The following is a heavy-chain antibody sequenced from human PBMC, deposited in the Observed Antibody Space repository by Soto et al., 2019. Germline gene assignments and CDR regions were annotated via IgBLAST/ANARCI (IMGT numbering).Heavy chain of an antibody. Sequence: QVQLVQSGAEVKKPGASVKVSCKASGYTFTSYDINWVRQATGQGLEWMGWMNPNSGNTGYAQKFQGRVTTTRNTSISTAYMELSSLRSEDTAVYYCARGLLLWFGELPHDAFDIWGQGTMVTVSS. CDR2: MNPNSGNT. J-gene: IGHJ3*02. D-gene: IGHD3-10*01. CDR1: GYTFTSYD. V-gene: IGHV1-8*01. CDR3: ARGLLLWFGELPHDAFDI.